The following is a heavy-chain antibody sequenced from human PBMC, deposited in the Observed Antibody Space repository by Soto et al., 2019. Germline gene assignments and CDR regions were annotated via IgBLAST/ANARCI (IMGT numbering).Heavy chain of an antibody. J-gene: IGHJ4*02. V-gene: IGHV3-30-3*01. CDR1: GFTFSSYA. CDR3: ARSFYQDTAMATFYYFDY. CDR2: ISYDGSNK. D-gene: IGHD5-18*01. Sequence: GGSLRLSCAASGFTFSSYAMHWVRQAPGKGLEWVAVISYDGSNKYYADSVKGRFTISRDNSKNTLYLQMNSLRAEDTAVYYCARSFYQDTAMATFYYFDYWGQGTLVTVSS.